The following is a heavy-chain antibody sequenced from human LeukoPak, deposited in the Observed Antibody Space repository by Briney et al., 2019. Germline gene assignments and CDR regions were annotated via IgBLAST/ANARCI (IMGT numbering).Heavy chain of an antibody. V-gene: IGHV3-66*01. J-gene: IGHJ4*02. CDR1: GFTVSSNY. CDR2: IYSGGST. CDR3: ARDYDFWRGYYIDY. D-gene: IGHD3-3*01. Sequence: GGSLRLSCAASGFTVSSNYMSWVRQAPGKGLEWVSVIYSGGSTYYADSVKGRFTISRDNSKNTLYLQMNSLRAEGTAVYYCARDYDFWRGYYIDYWGQGTLVTVSS.